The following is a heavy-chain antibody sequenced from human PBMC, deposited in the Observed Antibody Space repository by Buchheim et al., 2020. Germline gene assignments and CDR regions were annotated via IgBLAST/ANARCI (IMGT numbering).Heavy chain of an antibody. J-gene: IGHJ4*02. CDR2: IKPDGSEG. V-gene: IGHV3-7*01. D-gene: IGHD1/OR15-1a*01. Sequence: EVQLLESGGGLVQPGGSLRLSCAASGFSFNVYWMSWIRQAPGKGLQWVANIKPDGSEGYYMDSVRGRFTISRDNAKNSLYLQINSLRAEDTALYYCARDNNNLFDYWGQGT. CDR1: GFSFNVYW. CDR3: ARDNNNLFDY.